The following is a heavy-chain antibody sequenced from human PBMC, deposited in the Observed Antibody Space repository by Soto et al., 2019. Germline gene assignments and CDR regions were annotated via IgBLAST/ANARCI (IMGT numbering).Heavy chain of an antibody. J-gene: IGHJ4*02. CDR2: IRRSGST. D-gene: IGHD3-9*01. Sequence: PSETLSLTCGFYDVSFNDYFWTWIRQPPGKWLEWIGEIRRSGSTYYNPSLESRVTISVDTSMSQCSLRVTSVTAADTAVYYCARGITSDWEVLAYWGQGTLVTVSS. CDR3: ARGITSDWEVLAY. V-gene: IGHV4-34*01. CDR1: DVSFNDYF.